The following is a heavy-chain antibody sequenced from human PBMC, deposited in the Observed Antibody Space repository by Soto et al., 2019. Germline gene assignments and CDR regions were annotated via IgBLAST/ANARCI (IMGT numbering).Heavy chain of an antibody. CDR2: ISAYNGNT. V-gene: IGHV1-18*01. Sequence: QVQLVQSGGEVKKPGASVKVSCKTSGYSFTTYGISWVRQAPGQGLEWMGWISAYNGNTNYAKKLQDRVTMTTGTSTSTAYMELRSLRSDDTAVYYCAREGPAPYYYYGMDVWGQGSTVTVSS. J-gene: IGHJ6*02. CDR1: GYSFTTYG. CDR3: AREGPAPYYYYGMDV.